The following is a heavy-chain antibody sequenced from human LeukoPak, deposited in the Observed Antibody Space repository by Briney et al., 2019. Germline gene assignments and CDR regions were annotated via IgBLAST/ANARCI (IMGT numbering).Heavy chain of an antibody. CDR1: GFTFSSYA. CDR3: AKDGPMYCSSTSCSPFDY. Sequence: PGGSLRLSCAASGFTFSSYAMSWVRQAPGKGLEWVSAISGSGGSTYYADSVKGRFTISRDNSQNTLYLQMNSLRAEDTAVYYCAKDGPMYCSSTSCSPFDYWGQGTLVTVSS. V-gene: IGHV3-23*01. D-gene: IGHD2-2*01. CDR2: ISGSGGST. J-gene: IGHJ4*02.